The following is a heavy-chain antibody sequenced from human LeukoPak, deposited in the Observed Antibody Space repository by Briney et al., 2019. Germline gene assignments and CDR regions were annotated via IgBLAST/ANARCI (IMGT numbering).Heavy chain of an antibody. V-gene: IGHV1-46*01. CDR2: INPSGGST. CDR3: ARDTRWGYCSSTSCYWGYYYYGMDV. CDR1: GYTFTSYY. Sequence: GASVKVSCKASGYTFTSYYMHWVRQAPGQGLEWMGIINPSGGSTSYPQKFQGRVTMTRDTSTSTVYMEMSSLRSEDTAVYYCARDTRWGYCSSTSCYWGYYYYGMDVWGQGTTVTVSS. J-gene: IGHJ6*02. D-gene: IGHD2-2*01.